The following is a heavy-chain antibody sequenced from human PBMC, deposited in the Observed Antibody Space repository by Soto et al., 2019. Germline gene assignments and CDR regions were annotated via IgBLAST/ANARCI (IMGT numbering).Heavy chain of an antibody. D-gene: IGHD3-3*01. CDR3: ARASVQYWSGYYILDY. J-gene: IGHJ4*02. V-gene: IGHV4-34*01. Sequence: ETLSLTCAVYGGSFSGYYWSWIRQPPGKGLEWIGEINHSGSTNYNPSLKSRVTISVDTSKNQFSLKLSSVTAADTAVYYCARASVQYWSGYYILDYWGQGSLVTVSS. CDR1: GGSFSGYY. CDR2: INHSGST.